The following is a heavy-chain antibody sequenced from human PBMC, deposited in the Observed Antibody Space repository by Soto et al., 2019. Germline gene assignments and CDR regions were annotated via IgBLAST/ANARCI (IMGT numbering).Heavy chain of an antibody. Sequence: EVRLLESGGGLVQPGGSLRLSCAASGFTFSVYAMSWVRQAPGKGLEWVSGISGSGDSTHYADSVKGRFTVSRDNSKSTLYLQTNSLRAEDTAIYYSAKALYGGFTYWGQGTLVTVSS. J-gene: IGHJ4*02. CDR2: ISGSGDST. CDR1: GFTFSVYA. V-gene: IGHV3-23*01. D-gene: IGHD3-10*01. CDR3: AKALYGGFTY.